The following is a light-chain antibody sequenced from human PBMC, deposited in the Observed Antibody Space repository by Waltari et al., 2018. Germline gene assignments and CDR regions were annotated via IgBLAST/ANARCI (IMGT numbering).Light chain of an antibody. CDR2: AAS. CDR3: QKYNSAPRT. V-gene: IGKV1-27*01. J-gene: IGKJ1*01. Sequence: DIQMTQSPSSLSASVAARVTITCRASQGISNYLAWYQQKPGKVTKRLIYAASTLQSVVPSRFSGSGSGTDFTLTISSLQPEDVATYYCQKYNSAPRTFGQGTKVEIK. CDR1: QGISNY.